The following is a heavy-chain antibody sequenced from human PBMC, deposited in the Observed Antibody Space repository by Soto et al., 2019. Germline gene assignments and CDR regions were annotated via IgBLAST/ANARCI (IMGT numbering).Heavy chain of an antibody. CDR3: GRWRKIIVSFRPLDY. CDR1: GFTFSSYA. CDR2: ISGGGVAT. D-gene: IGHD2-15*01. J-gene: IGHJ4*02. V-gene: IGHV3-23*01. Sequence: EVQVLESGGGLGQPGGSLRLSCAASGFTFSSYAMSWVRQAPGKALEWVSAISGGGVATNYVDSVKGRFTMSRDNAKNTLYVQMNGLRAEESAVYYCGRWRKIIVSFRPLDYLVQGTLVTVSS.